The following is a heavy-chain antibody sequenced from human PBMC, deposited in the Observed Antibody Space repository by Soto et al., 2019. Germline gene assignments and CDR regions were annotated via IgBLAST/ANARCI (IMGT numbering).Heavy chain of an antibody. J-gene: IGHJ4*02. CDR2: INAGKANT. CDR1: GYTFTSYA. Sequence: QVQLVQSGAEVKKPGASVKVSCKASGYTFTSYAMHWVRQAPGQSLEWMAWINAGKANTKYSQKYKGRVTITRDTSESTAYMELSGLRSEGTAVYYCARVRGWYYGDYWGQGALVTVSS. D-gene: IGHD6-19*01. V-gene: IGHV1-3*01. CDR3: ARVRGWYYGDY.